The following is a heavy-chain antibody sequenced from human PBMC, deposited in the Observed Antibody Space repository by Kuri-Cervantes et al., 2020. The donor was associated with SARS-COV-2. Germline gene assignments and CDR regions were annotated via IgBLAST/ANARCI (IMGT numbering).Heavy chain of an antibody. CDR1: GFSLSTSGVG. V-gene: IGHV2-5*02. Sequence: SGPTLVKPTQTLTLTCTFSGFSLSTSGVGVGWIRQPPGKALEWLALIYWDDDKRYSPSLKSRLTITKDTSKNQVVLTMTNMDPVDTATYYCAHQLTYYYGSSGYFIYWGQGTLVTVSS. CDR2: IYWDDDK. CDR3: AHQLTYYYGSSGYFIY. D-gene: IGHD3-22*01. J-gene: IGHJ4*02.